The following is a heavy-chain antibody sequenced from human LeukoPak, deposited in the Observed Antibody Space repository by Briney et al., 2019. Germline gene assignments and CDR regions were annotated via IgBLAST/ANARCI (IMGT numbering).Heavy chain of an antibody. Sequence: SSVKVPCKASGGTLSRYAISWVRQAPGQRLEWVGGSIPIFVTANYAQKFQGRVTITTDESTSTAYMELSSLRSEDTAVYYCARDGDPYSNRRFDYWGQGTLVTVSA. V-gene: IGHV1-69*05. CDR3: ARDGDPYSNRRFDY. CDR2: SIPIFVTA. D-gene: IGHD4-11*01. CDR1: GGTLSRYA. J-gene: IGHJ4*02.